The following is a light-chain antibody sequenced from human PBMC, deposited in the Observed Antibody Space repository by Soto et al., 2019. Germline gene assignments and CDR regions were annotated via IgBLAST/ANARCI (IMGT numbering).Light chain of an antibody. CDR2: DNN. CDR1: SYNIGSSF. V-gene: IGLV1-51*01. CDR3: GTWDSSLSVGV. J-gene: IGLJ2*01. Sequence: QSVLTQTPSVSAAPGQTVTISCSGSSYNIGSSFVSWYQQLPGAAPKLLIYDNNKRFSGITDRFSGSKSGTSATLAITGLQAGDEGDYYCGTWDSSLSVGVFGGGTKLTVL.